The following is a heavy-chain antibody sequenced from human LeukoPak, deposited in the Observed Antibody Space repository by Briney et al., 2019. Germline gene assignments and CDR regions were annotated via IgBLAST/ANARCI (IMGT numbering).Heavy chain of an antibody. CDR3: ARGPPTIVVVITTGDFDS. CDR2: INPNSGGT. D-gene: IGHD3-22*01. J-gene: IGHJ4*02. Sequence: ASVKVSRKASGYTFTGYYTHWVRQAPGQGLEWMGWINPNSGGTNYAQKFQGRVTMTRDTSISTAYMELRRLRSDDRAVYYCARGPPTIVVVITTGDFDSWGQGTLVTVSS. V-gene: IGHV1-2*02. CDR1: GYTFTGYY.